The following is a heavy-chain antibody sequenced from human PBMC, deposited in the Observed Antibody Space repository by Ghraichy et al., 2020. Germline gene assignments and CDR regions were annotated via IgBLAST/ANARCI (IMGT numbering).Heavy chain of an antibody. CDR2: IKQDGSEK. Sequence: GESLRLSCAASGFTFSSYWMSWVRQAPGKGLEWVANIKQDGSEKYYVDSVKGRFTISRDNAKNSLYLQMNSLRAEDTAVYYCARDGLYNWNYAVPYFDYWGQGTLVTVSS. J-gene: IGHJ4*02. CDR3: ARDGLYNWNYAVPYFDY. CDR1: GFTFSSYW. D-gene: IGHD1-7*01. V-gene: IGHV3-7*01.